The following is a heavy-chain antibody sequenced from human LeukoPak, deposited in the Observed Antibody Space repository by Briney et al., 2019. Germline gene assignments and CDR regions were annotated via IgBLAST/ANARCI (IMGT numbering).Heavy chain of an antibody. CDR2: IYYSGST. CDR1: GGSISSYY. Sequence: SETLSLTCTVSGGSISSYYWSWIRQPPGKGLEWIGYIYYSGSTNYNPSLKSRVTISVDTSKNQFSLKLSSVTAADTAVYYCARGHPGIAAAGTGVDYWGQGTLVTVSS. V-gene: IGHV4-59*01. D-gene: IGHD6-13*01. J-gene: IGHJ4*02. CDR3: ARGHPGIAAAGTGVDY.